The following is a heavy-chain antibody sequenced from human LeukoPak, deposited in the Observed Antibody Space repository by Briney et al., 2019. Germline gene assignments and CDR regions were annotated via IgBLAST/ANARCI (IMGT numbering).Heavy chain of an antibody. CDR3: ARRMGYCSGGGCLNWFDP. CDR1: GYSFTSYW. CDR2: IDPSDSYT. D-gene: IGHD2-15*01. Sequence: GESLKISCKGSGYSFTSYWISWVRQMPGKGLEWMGRIDPSDSYTNYSPSFQGHVTISADKSISTAYLQWSSLKASDTAMYYCARRMGYCSGGGCLNWFDPWGQGTLVTVSS. J-gene: IGHJ5*02. V-gene: IGHV5-10-1*01.